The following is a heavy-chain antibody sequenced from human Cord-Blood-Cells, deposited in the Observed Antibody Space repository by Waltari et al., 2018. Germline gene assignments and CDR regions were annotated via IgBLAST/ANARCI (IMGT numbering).Heavy chain of an antibody. V-gene: IGHV4-39*01. J-gene: IGHJ3*02. D-gene: IGHD1-7*01. CDR2: IYYSGNT. Sequence: QLQLQQSGPGLVQPSETLSLTCTVSGGSISSSRYYWGGIRQSPWMGLECIGSIYYSGNTDYDPSLKSRVTISVDTSKNQFSMKLSSVTAADTAVDYCARHVPYNGNYVKFNDAFDIWGQGTMVTVSS. CDR3: ARHVPYNGNYVKFNDAFDI. CDR1: GGSISSSRYY.